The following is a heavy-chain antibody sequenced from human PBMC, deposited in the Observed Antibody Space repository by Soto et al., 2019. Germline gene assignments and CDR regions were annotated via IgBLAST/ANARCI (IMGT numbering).Heavy chain of an antibody. Sequence: QVQLVESGVGVVQPGNSLRLPCAGSGFPFSAEAMHWVRQAPGKGLEWVAAISYDGNNKNHADSVKGRFTVSRDNSKNTLYLQIYSLRPEDTAVYYCARDYSSGWCLDYWGQGSLVTVSS. J-gene: IGHJ4*02. CDR1: GFPFSAEA. V-gene: IGHV3-30-3*01. CDR3: ARDYSSGWCLDY. CDR2: ISYDGNNK. D-gene: IGHD6-13*01.